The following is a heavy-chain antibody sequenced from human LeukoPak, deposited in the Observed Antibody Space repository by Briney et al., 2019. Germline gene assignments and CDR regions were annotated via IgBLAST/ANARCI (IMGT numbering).Heavy chain of an antibody. CDR3: AREIPGRIAADC. J-gene: IGHJ4*02. CDR2: IGGRGDGI. D-gene: IGHD2-15*01. Sequence: GGSLRLSCAASGFTFSDYSMNWVRQAPGKGLEWISYIGGRGDGISYADSVKGRFIVSRDNAKNSLFLQMNRLRGEDTAIYFCAREIPGRIAADCWGQGTLATVSS. V-gene: IGHV3-48*01. CDR1: GFTFSDYS.